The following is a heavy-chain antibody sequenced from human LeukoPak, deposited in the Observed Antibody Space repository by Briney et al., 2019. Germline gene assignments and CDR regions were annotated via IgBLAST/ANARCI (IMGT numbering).Heavy chain of an antibody. Sequence: ASVKVSCQASGYTFTSYYMHWVRQAPGQGLEWMGIINPSGGSTSYAQKFQGRVTMTRDTSTSTAYMELSSLRSEDTAVYYCARRYCGGDCYLDYWGQGTLVTVSS. D-gene: IGHD2-21*02. CDR2: INPSGGST. V-gene: IGHV1-46*01. CDR1: GYTFTSYY. J-gene: IGHJ4*02. CDR3: ARRYCGGDCYLDY.